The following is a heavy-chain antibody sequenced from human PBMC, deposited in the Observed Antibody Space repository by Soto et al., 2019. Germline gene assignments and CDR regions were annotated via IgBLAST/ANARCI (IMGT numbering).Heavy chain of an antibody. CDR1: GFIFSHYY. V-gene: IGHV3-11*06. J-gene: IGHJ6*02. Sequence: PGGSGSLSGADSGFIFSHYYMGCIRHALGEGLGGVSYSNTTSGHINYADSVKGRFPISRDKARNSLYLQMNSLRAEDTPVSYCAKVPRGTVGPTYYYYYGMDLWGQENTVTVS. CDR3: AKVPRGTVGPTYYYYYGMDL. D-gene: IGHD1-26*01. CDR2: SNTTSGHI.